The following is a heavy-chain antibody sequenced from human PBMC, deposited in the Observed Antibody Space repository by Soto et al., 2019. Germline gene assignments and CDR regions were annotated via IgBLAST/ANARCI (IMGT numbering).Heavy chain of an antibody. V-gene: IGHV4-30-4*03. J-gene: IGHJ4*02. D-gene: IGHD3-3*01. Sequence: QVQLQESGPGLVKPSQTLSLTCTVSGASITSGDYSWNWIRQPPGKGLEWIGYIYHTGTTYYNPSLQSRVTISVDTSMNQFSLKLSSVTAADTAVYYCSSGSYGVVSEYWGQGTLVTVSS. CDR2: IYHTGTT. CDR1: GASITSGDYS. CDR3: SSGSYGVVSEY.